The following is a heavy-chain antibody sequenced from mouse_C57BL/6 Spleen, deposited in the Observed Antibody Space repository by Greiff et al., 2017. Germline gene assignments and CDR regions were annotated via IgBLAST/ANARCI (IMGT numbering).Heavy chain of an antibody. CDR2: IRSKSSNYAT. D-gene: IGHD1-1*01. CDR1: GFTFNTYA. V-gene: IGHV10-3*01. Sequence: EAGGGLVQPKGSLKLSCAASGFTFNTYAMHWVRQAPGKGLEWVARIRSKSSNYATYYADSVKDRFTISRDDSQSMLYLQMNNLKTEDTAMYYCVRGDYYGSSNYYAMDYWGQGTSVTVSS. J-gene: IGHJ4*01. CDR3: VRGDYYGSSNYYAMDY.